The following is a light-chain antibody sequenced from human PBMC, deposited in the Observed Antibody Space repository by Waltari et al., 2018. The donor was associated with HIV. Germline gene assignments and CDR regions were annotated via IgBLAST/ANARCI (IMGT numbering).Light chain of an antibody. CDR2: GTS. V-gene: IGKV3-15*01. CDR3: HHYNNWRET. CDR1: QSVNSN. Sequence: EILMTQSPATLSVSPGERATLSYRASQSVNSNLAWYQQKPGQTPRLLIYGTSTRATDIPARCSGSGSGTEFTLTISSLQSEDFAVYYCHHYNNWRETFGQGTKVEIK. J-gene: IGKJ1*01.